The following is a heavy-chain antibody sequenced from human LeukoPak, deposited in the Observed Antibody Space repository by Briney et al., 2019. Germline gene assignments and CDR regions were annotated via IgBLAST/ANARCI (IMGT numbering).Heavy chain of an antibody. CDR3: AKDLNRGLPDY. CDR1: GFTFSSYG. J-gene: IGHJ4*02. V-gene: IGHV3-30*18. D-gene: IGHD2-21*01. Sequence: GGSLRLSCAASGFTFSSYGMHWVRQVPGKGLEWVAVVSYDGSKYYADSVKGRFTISRDNSKNTLYLQMSSLRAEDTAVYYCAKDLNRGLPDYWGQGTLVTVSS. CDR2: VSYDGSK.